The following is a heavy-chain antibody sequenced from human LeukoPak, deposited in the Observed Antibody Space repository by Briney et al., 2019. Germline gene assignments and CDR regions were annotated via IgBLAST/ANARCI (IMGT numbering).Heavy chain of an antibody. Sequence: GASVKVSGKASGYTFAGYYMHWVRQAPGQGLEWMGWINPNSGGSNYAQKFQGRVTMTRDTSISTAYMELSRLRSDDTAVYYCARGYGGDSQPYWGQGTLVTVSS. D-gene: IGHD4-23*01. CDR3: ARGYGGDSQPY. V-gene: IGHV1-2*02. CDR1: GYTFAGYY. CDR2: INPNSGGS. J-gene: IGHJ4*02.